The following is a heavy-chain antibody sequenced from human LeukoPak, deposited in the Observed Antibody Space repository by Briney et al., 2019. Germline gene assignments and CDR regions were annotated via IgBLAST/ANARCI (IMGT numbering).Heavy chain of an antibody. CDR2: INPNSGGT. CDR1: GYTFTGYY. J-gene: IGHJ4*02. V-gene: IGHV1-2*02. D-gene: IGHD6-13*01. CDR3: ASGPPEYSSSWPRD. Sequence: ASVKVSCKASGYTFTGYYMHWVRQAPGQGLEWMGWINPNSGGTNYAQKFQGGVTMTRDTSISTAYMELSRLRSDDTAEYYCASGPPEYSSSWPRDWGQGTLVTVSS.